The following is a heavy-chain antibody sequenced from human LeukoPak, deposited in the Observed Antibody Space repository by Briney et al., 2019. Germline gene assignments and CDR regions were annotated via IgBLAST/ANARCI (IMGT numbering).Heavy chain of an antibody. J-gene: IGHJ5*02. CDR1: GGSISSYY. Sequence: PSETLSLTCTVSGGSISSYYWSWIRPPPGKGLEWIGYIYYSGSTNYNPSLKSRVTISVDTSKNQFSLKLSSVTAADTAVYYCARRVAVAGTGWFDPWGQGTLVTVSS. CDR2: IYYSGST. D-gene: IGHD6-19*01. V-gene: IGHV4-59*08. CDR3: ARRVAVAGTGWFDP.